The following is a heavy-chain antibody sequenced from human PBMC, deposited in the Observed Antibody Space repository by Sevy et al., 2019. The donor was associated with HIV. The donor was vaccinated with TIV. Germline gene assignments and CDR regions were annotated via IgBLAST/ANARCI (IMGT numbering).Heavy chain of an antibody. CDR3: ARDLEFYDYGDYGPAFMPDY. CDR1: GFTFSTYG. D-gene: IGHD4-17*01. Sequence: GGSLRLSCAASGFTFSTYGMHWVRQAPGKGLEWVAVIWFDGSNTYYADSVKGRFTISRDIAKNTLHLHMNSLRAEDTAVYYCARDLEFYDYGDYGPAFMPDYWRQGTLVTVSS. CDR2: IWFDGSNT. J-gene: IGHJ4*02. V-gene: IGHV3-33*01.